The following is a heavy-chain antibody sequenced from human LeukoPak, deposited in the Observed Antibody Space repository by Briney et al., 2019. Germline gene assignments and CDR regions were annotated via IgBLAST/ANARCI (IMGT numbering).Heavy chain of an antibody. CDR3: AREDYCSGGSCYEGAVDY. CDR1: GYTFTSYG. J-gene: IGHJ4*02. CDR2: IIPIFGTA. D-gene: IGHD2-15*01. Sequence: GASVKVSCKASGYTFTSYGISWVRQAPGQGLEWMGGIIPIFGTANYAQKFQGRVTITADESTRTVYMELRSLRSDDTAVYYCAREDYCSGGSCYEGAVDYWGQGTLVTVSS. V-gene: IGHV1-69*13.